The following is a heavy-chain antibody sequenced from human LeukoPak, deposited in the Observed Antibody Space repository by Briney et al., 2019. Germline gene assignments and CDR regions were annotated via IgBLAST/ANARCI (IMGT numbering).Heavy chain of an antibody. V-gene: IGHV4-38-2*02. J-gene: IGHJ5*02. Sequence: PSETLSLTCTVSGGSISSYYWGWIRQPPGKGLEWIGSIYHSGSTYYNPSLKSRVTISVDTSKNQFSLKLSSVTAADTAVYYCARDEWFGELFDLFDPWGQGTLVTVSS. CDR1: GGSISSYY. CDR3: ARDEWFGELFDLFDP. D-gene: IGHD3-10*01. CDR2: IYHSGST.